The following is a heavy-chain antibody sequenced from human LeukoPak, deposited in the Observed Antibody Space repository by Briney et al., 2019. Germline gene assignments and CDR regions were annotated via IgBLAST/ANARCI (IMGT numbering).Heavy chain of an antibody. Sequence: GGSLRLSCAASGFTFSRYGMHWVRQAPGKGLERVAVISYDGSNKYYADSVKGRFTISRDNSKDTLYLQMNSLRAEDTAVYYCAKLGQSGYNSYYWGQGTLVTVSS. CDR2: ISYDGSNK. D-gene: IGHD5-24*01. V-gene: IGHV3-30*18. CDR3: AKLGQSGYNSYY. J-gene: IGHJ4*02. CDR1: GFTFSRYG.